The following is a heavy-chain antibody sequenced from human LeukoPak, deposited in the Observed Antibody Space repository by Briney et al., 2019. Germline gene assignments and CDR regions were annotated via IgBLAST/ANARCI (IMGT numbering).Heavy chain of an antibody. CDR2: IRQDGSQR. J-gene: IGHJ4*02. Sequence: GGSLRLSCTASGFTFSDYWMTWVRQAPGKGPEWVANIRQDGSQRYYVDSVRGRFTISRDNAKNSLFLQMNGLRAEDTAVYYCARRGGSSSRRSPIDYWGQGTLVTVSS. CDR3: ARRGGSSSRRSPIDY. CDR1: GFTFSDYW. V-gene: IGHV3-7*01. D-gene: IGHD6-6*01.